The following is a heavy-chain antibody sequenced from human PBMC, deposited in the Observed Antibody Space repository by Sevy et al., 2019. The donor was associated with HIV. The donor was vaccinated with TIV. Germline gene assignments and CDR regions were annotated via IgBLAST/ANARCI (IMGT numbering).Heavy chain of an antibody. V-gene: IGHV4-61*02. J-gene: IGHJ5*02. D-gene: IGHD1-1*01. CDR2: IYTSGST. CDR3: ARIRRGGNWFDP. Sequence: SETLSLTCTVSGGSISSGSYYWSWIRQPAGKGLEWIGRIYTSGSTNYNPSLKSRVTMSEDTSKNQFSLKLSSVTAADTAVYYCARIRRGGNWFDPWGQRTLVTVSS. CDR1: GGSISSGSYY.